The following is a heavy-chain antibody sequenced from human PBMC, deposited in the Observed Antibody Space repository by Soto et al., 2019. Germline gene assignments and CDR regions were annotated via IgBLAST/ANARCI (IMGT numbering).Heavy chain of an antibody. CDR3: ARDIVSSGWYLGTFDY. D-gene: IGHD6-19*01. CDR1: GGTFSSYT. J-gene: IGHJ4*02. Sequence: ASVKVSCKASGGTFSSYTISWVRQAPGQGLEWMGRISAIHGIANYAQKLQGRVTMTADTSTSTAYMELRSLRSDDTAVYYCARDIVSSGWYLGTFDYWGQGTLVTVSS. V-gene: IGHV1-69*02. CDR2: ISAIHGIA.